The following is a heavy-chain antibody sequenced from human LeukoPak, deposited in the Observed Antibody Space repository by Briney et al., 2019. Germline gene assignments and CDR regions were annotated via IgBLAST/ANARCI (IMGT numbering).Heavy chain of an antibody. Sequence: GXXLRLSCAASGFTFSNYALTWVRQAPGRGLEWVSSISGISTCYANSVKGGFSVSRDNYKNKLYLQMNSLRAEDTAVYYCARGYSSSSWSLFDYWGQGTLVTVSS. J-gene: IGHJ4*02. CDR1: GFTFSNYA. CDR3: ARGYSSSSWSLFDY. D-gene: IGHD6-6*01. V-gene: IGHV3-23*01. CDR2: ISGIST.